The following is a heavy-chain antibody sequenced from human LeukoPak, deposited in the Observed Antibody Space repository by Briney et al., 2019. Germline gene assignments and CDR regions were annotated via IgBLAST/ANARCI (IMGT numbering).Heavy chain of an antibody. Sequence: ASVSVSCTASGYILSSYYMHWVRQAPGQGLEWMGVINPSGGRTNDAQKFQGRVTMTRDTSPSTVYMVPMSLRSEDTALYSCARTYCGGGCNNRYFDYWGQGTLVTVSS. D-gene: IGHD2-21*02. V-gene: IGHV1-46*01. CDR3: ARTYCGGGCNNRYFDY. CDR2: INPSGGRT. CDR1: GYILSSYY. J-gene: IGHJ4*02.